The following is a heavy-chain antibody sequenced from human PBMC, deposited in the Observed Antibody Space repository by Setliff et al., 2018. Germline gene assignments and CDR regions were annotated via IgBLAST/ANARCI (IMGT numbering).Heavy chain of an antibody. CDR3: ARGVVATQYYHYYYIDL. V-gene: IGHV4-34*01. D-gene: IGHD2-21*01. Sequence: PSETLSLTCDVSGGSFTGYLWTWVRQSPGRGLEWIGGIDHRGNTNYNLSLTSRVTISVDSSRRQFSLKLNSVTAADAAMYFCARGVVATQYYHYYYIDLWDKGTTVTVSS. J-gene: IGHJ6*03. CDR1: GGSFTGYL. CDR2: IDHRGNT.